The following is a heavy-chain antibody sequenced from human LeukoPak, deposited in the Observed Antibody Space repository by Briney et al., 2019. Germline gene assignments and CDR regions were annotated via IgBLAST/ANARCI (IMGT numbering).Heavy chain of an antibody. V-gene: IGHV4-39*07. CDR1: GASVSASGQY. D-gene: IGHD5-12*01. CDR2: LHFSGST. CDR3: ARDWDGGFDFNTFDI. J-gene: IGHJ3*02. Sequence: RASETLSLTCTVSGASVSASGQYWGWIRQPPGKGLEWIATLHFSGSTYCETSLKSRLTISVDTSKNQFSLKLNSVTSADTAVYYCARDWDGGFDFNTFDIWGLGTMVTVSS.